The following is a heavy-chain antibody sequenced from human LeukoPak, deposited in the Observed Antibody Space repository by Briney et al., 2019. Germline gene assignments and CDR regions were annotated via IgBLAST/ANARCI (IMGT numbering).Heavy chain of an antibody. CDR2: IKQDGSEK. CDR1: GFTFNSYW. J-gene: IGHJ5*02. Sequence: GGSLRLSCAASGFTFNSYWMSWVRQAPGKGLEWVANIKQDGSEKYYVDSVKGRFTISRDNAKNSLYLQMNSLRAEDTAVYYCAKVLPIYFSPSSWFDPWGQGTLVTVSS. D-gene: IGHD3-3*01. V-gene: IGHV3-7*01. CDR3: AKVLPIYFSPSSWFDP.